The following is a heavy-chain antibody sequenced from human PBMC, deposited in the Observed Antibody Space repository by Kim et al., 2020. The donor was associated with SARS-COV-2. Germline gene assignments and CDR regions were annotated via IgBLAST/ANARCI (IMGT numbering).Heavy chain of an antibody. V-gene: IGHV3-23*01. CDR3: AKDSRDGSGSYFRPRKYYYYYGMDV. CDR1: GFTFSSYA. J-gene: IGHJ6*02. D-gene: IGHD3-10*01. CDR2: ISGSGGST. Sequence: GGSLRLSCAASGFTFSSYAMSWVRQAPGKGLEWVSAISGSGGSTYYADSVKGRFTISRDNSKNTLYLQMNSLRAEDTAVYYCAKDSRDGSGSYFRPRKYYYYYGMDVWGQGTTVTVSS.